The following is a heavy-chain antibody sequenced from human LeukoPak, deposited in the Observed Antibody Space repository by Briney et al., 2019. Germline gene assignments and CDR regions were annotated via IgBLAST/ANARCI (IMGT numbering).Heavy chain of an antibody. CDR2: ISWNSGSI. CDR1: GFTFDDYA. V-gene: IGHV3-9*01. Sequence: GGSLRLSCAASGFTFDDYAMHWVRQAPGKGLEWVSGISWNSGSIGYADSVKGRFTISRDNAKNSLYLQMNSLRAEDTALYYCARVPRGIAALSFFDYWGQGTLVTVSS. D-gene: IGHD6-13*01. CDR3: ARVPRGIAALSFFDY. J-gene: IGHJ4*02.